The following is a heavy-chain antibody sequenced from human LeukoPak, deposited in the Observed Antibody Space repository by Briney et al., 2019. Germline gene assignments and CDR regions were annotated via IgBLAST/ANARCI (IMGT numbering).Heavy chain of an antibody. CDR2: ISSGGSII. CDR3: ARDSEESYYDSSGSYSYFQH. V-gene: IGHV3-11*01. D-gene: IGHD3-22*01. CDR1: GFTFSDYY. J-gene: IGHJ1*01. Sequence: GGSLRLSCAASGFTFSDYYMSWIRQAPGKGLEWVSYISSGGSIIYYADSVKGRFTISRDNAKNSLYLQMNSLRAEDTAVYYCARDSEESYYDSSGSYSYFQHWGQGTLVTVSS.